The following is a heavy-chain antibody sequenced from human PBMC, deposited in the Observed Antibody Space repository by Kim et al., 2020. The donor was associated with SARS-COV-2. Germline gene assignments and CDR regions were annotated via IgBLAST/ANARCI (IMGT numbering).Heavy chain of an antibody. J-gene: IGHJ5*02. Sequence: SETLSLTCTVSGGSISSGGYYWSWIRQHPGKGLEWIGYIYYSGSTYYNPSLKSRVTISVDTSKNQFSLKLSSVTAADTAVYYCARALSQLLWFGESLINWFHPWRQGTLVRVS. CDR2: IYYSGST. CDR3: ARALSQLLWFGESLINWFHP. V-gene: IGHV4-31*03. CDR1: GGSISSGGYY. D-gene: IGHD3-10*01.